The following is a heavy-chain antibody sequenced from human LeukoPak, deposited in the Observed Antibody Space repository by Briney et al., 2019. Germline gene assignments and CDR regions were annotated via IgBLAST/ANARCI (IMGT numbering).Heavy chain of an antibody. CDR3: ARVLLERPGIDSFDM. J-gene: IGHJ3*02. V-gene: IGHV3-48*01. CDR2: INSGSSTI. Sequence: PGGSLRLSCGASEFTLRSYSMDWVRQAPGKGLEWVSHINSGSSTIYYADSVKGRFTISRDNAGNSLYLHMNSLRAEGTAVYYCARVLLERPGIDSFDMWGQGTMVTVSS. CDR1: EFTLRSYS. D-gene: IGHD1-1*01.